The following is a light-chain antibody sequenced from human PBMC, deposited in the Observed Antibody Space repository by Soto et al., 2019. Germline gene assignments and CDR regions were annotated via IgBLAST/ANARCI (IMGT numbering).Light chain of an antibody. CDR3: AAWDGSLSGWV. J-gene: IGLJ3*02. V-gene: IGLV1-47*02. Sequence: QAVVSQPPSASGTPGQGVIISCSGGSSNIGSNYVYWYRLLPGTAPKLVMFSDVTRPPGVSDRFSGSKSGTSASLAISGLRPEYEADYFCAAWDGSLSGWVFGGGTKVTVL. CDR2: SDV. CDR1: SSNIGSNY.